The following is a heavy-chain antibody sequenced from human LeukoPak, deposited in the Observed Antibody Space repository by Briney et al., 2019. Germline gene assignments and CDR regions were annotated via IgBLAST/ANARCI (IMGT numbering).Heavy chain of an antibody. CDR2: ISSSSSYI. Sequence: PGGSLRLSCAASGFTFSSYSMNWVRQAPGKGLEWVSSISSSSSYIYYADSVKGRFTTSRDNAKNSLYLQMNSLRAEDTAVYYCARSDGRLRYFDWPDAFDIWGQGTMVTVSS. CDR1: GFTFSSYS. V-gene: IGHV3-21*01. D-gene: IGHD3-9*01. CDR3: ARSDGRLRYFDWPDAFDI. J-gene: IGHJ3*02.